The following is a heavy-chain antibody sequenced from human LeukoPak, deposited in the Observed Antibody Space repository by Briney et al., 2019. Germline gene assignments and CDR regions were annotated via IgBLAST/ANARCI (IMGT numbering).Heavy chain of an antibody. CDR1: GYTFTSYY. V-gene: IGHV1-46*01. CDR2: INPSGGST. D-gene: IGHD2-2*01. Sequence: ASVKVSCKASGYTFTSYYMHWVRQAPGQGLEWMGIINPSGGSTSYAQEFQGRVTMTRDTSTSTVYMELSSLRSEDTAVYYCARDAVVVVPAADRYYFDYWGQGTLVTVSS. J-gene: IGHJ4*02. CDR3: ARDAVVVVPAADRYYFDY.